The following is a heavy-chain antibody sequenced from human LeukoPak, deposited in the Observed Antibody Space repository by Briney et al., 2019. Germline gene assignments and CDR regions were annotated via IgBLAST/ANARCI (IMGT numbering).Heavy chain of an antibody. CDR3: AKDTAVITVFDY. D-gene: IGHD4-11*01. Sequence: GGSLRLSCAASGFTFNTFWMSWVRQAPGKGLEWVANIDEDGSEKYYVESVKGRFTISRDNAKNTLYLQMNSLRAEDTAVYYCAKDTAVITVFDYWGQGTLVTVSS. CDR1: GFTFNTFW. CDR2: IDEDGSEK. V-gene: IGHV3-7*01. J-gene: IGHJ4*02.